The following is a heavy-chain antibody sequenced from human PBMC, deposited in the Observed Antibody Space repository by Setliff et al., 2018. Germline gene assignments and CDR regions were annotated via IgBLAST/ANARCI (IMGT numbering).Heavy chain of an antibody. CDR1: GVSISNYY. Sequence: SETLSLTCNVSGVSISNYYWSWIRKPPGKGLECIGYIKKSGGTNYNSSLKVRVTISVDTSTNQFSLKLRSVPAAATAVYYWAGLSWDGLRYQGLDVWGQGTTVTVSS. D-gene: IGHD3-10*01. V-gene: IGHV4-59*01. J-gene: IGHJ6*02. CDR3: AGLSWDGLRYQGLDV. CDR2: IKKSGGT.